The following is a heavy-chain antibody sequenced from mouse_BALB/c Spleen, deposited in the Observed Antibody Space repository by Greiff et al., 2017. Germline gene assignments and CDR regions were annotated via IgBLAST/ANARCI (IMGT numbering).Heavy chain of an antibody. CDR1: GYTFTSYT. V-gene: IGHV1-4*01. CDR3: ARSAYYRYDVEGTAMDY. CDR2: INPSSGYT. J-gene: IGHJ4*01. D-gene: IGHD2-14*01. Sequence: QVQLKESGAELARPGASVKMSCKASGYTFTSYTMHWVKQRPGQGLEWIGYINPSSGYTNYNQKFKDKATLTADKSSSTAYMQLSSLTSEDSAVYYCARSAYYRYDVEGTAMDYWGQGTSVTVSS.